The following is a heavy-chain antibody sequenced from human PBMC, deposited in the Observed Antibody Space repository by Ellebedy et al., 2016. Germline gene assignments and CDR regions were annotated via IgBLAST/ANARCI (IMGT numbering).Heavy chain of an antibody. Sequence: GGSLRLSXAASGSTFSGYTMNWVRQAPGRGLEWVSYISSSGLTIAYAGSVRGRFTISRDNAKDSLYLQMDSLRVEDTAVYYCARRGREACSTTSCPLDNWGQGILVTVSS. D-gene: IGHD2-2*01. CDR1: GSTFSGYT. CDR3: ARRGREACSTTSCPLDN. CDR2: ISSSGLTI. J-gene: IGHJ4*02. V-gene: IGHV3-48*01.